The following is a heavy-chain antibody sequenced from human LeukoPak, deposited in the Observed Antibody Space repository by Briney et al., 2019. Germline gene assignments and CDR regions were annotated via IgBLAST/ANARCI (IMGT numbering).Heavy chain of an antibody. J-gene: IGHJ4*02. D-gene: IGHD6-19*01. V-gene: IGHV4-31*03. CDR2: IYYSGST. CDR1: GGSISSGGYY. CDR3: ARVRSGHPGLNYFDY. Sequence: SQTLSLTCTVSGGSISSGGYYWSWIRQHPGKGLEWIGYIYYSGSTNYNPSLKSRVTISVDTSKNQFSLKLSSVTAADTAVYYCARVRSGHPGLNYFDYWGQGTLVTVSS.